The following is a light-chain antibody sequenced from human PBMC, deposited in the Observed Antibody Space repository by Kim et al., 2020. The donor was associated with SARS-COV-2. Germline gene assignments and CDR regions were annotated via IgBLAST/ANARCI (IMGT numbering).Light chain of an antibody. V-gene: IGKV1-17*01. CDR1: QDIRND. Sequence: ASVGDRVTITCRASQDIRNDLGWYQQNPGRAPKRLIYGASSLQSGVPSRFSGSGSGTEFTLTITSVQPEDFATYFCLHHSTYPITFGQGTRLEIK. J-gene: IGKJ5*01. CDR3: LHHSTYPIT. CDR2: GAS.